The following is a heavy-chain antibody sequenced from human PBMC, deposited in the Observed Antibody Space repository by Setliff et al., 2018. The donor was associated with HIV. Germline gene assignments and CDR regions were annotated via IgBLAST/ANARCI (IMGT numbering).Heavy chain of an antibody. D-gene: IGHD2-2*01. CDR2: IRSNPYGGTT. Sequence: PGGSLRLSCTASGFTFGDYAMSWVRQTPGEGLEWVGFIRSNPYGGTTEYAASVRGRFTISRDDSKSIAYLQMNNLKTEDTAVYYCTAMGVEVVSYYYGMDVWGQGTTVTVSS. V-gene: IGHV3-49*04. J-gene: IGHJ6*02. CDR3: TAMGVEVVSYYYGMDV. CDR1: GFTFGDYA.